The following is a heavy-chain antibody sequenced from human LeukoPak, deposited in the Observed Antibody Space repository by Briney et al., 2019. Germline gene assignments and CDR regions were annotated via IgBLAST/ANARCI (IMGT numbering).Heavy chain of an antibody. CDR2: INHDGSEK. J-gene: IGHJ4*02. CDR1: GFSFSTHS. CDR3: ARGRRTSGYRFDY. D-gene: IGHD5-18*01. V-gene: IGHV3-7*01. Sequence: GGSLRLSCAASGFSFSTHSLTWVRQAPGKGLQWVATINHDGSEKDYVDSVKGRFTISRDNAENSLYLQLNSLRAEDTAVYYCARGRRTSGYRFDYWGQGTLVTVSS.